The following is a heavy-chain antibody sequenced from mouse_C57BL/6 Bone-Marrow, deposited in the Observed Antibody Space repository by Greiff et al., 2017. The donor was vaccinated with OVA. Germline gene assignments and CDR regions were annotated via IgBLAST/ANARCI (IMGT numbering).Heavy chain of an antibody. CDR3: TSSNWDVSFDY. V-gene: IGHV1-15*01. CDR2: IDPETGGT. J-gene: IGHJ2*01. CDR1: GYTFTDYE. D-gene: IGHD4-1*01. Sequence: VQGVESGAELVRPGASVTLSCKASGYTFTDYEMHWVKQTPVHGLEWIGAIDPETGGTAYNQKFKGKAILTADKSSSTAYMELRSLTSEDSAVYYCTSSNWDVSFDYWGQGTTITVSS.